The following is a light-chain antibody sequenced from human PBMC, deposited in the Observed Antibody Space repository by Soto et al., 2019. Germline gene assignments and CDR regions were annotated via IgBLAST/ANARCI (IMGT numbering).Light chain of an antibody. CDR2: AAS. Sequence: EVTQTPSTPSASVGYRAKITSWASQSISSWLAWYQQKPGRAPKLLIYAASSLQSGVPSRFSGSGSGTDFTLTISSLQPEDFATYYCHLLISFPITFGQGARLAI. J-gene: IGKJ5*01. CDR3: HLLISFPIT. CDR1: QSISSW. V-gene: IGKV1-12*01.